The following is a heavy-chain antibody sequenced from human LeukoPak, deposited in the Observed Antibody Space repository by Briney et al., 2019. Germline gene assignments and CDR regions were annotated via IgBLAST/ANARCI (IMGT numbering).Heavy chain of an antibody. V-gene: IGHV4-59*08. Sequence: PSETLSLTCTVSGGSIDDYYWTWIRQPPGKGLEWIGYIFYNGYTDYNPSLRSRVTISVDTPRNQFSLNVNSVTAADTAVYYCAKNSAFGRGYGLDVWGQGTTVTVSS. J-gene: IGHJ6*02. CDR2: IFYNGYT. D-gene: IGHD3-10*01. CDR3: AKNSAFGRGYGLDV. CDR1: GGSIDDYY.